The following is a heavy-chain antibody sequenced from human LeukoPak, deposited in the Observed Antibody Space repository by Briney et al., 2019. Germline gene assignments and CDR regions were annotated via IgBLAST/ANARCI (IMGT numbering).Heavy chain of an antibody. CDR3: ARSVAVGDDAFDI. CDR1: GGTFISYA. CDR2: IIPIFGTA. Sequence: ASVKVSCKASGGTFISYAISWVRQAPGQGLEWMGGIIPIFGTANYAQKFQGRVTITTDESTSTAYMELSSLRSEDTAVYYCARSVAVGDDAFDIWGQGTMVTVSS. D-gene: IGHD4-23*01. V-gene: IGHV1-69*05. J-gene: IGHJ3*02.